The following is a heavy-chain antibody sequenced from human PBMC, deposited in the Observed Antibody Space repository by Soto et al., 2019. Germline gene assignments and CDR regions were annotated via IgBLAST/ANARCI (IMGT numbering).Heavy chain of an antibody. J-gene: IGHJ6*02. V-gene: IGHV3-30-3*01. CDR2: ISYDGSNK. CDR3: ARDWDRTTGVTYYYYGMDV. CDR1: GFTFSRFA. Sequence: PGGSLRLSCAASGFTFSRFAMHWVRQAPGKGLEWVAVISYDGSNKYYTDSVKGRFTISRDNSKNTLYLQMNSLRGDDTAVYYCARDWDRTTGVTYYYYGMDVWGQGPTVTVSS. D-gene: IGHD1-7*01.